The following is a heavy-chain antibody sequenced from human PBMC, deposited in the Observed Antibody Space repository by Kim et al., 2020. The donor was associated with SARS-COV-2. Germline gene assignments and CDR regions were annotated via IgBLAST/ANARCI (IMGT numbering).Heavy chain of an antibody. J-gene: IGHJ6*02. Sequence: GGSLRLSCAASGFTFSSYSMNWVRQAPGKGLEWVSSISSSSSYIYYADSVKGRFTISRDNAKNSLYLQMNSLRAEDTAVYYCARAYDILTGYYMGYYYYGMDVWGQGTTVTVSS. CDR3: ARAYDILTGYYMGYYYYGMDV. CDR1: GFTFSSYS. V-gene: IGHV3-21*01. D-gene: IGHD3-9*01. CDR2: ISSSSSYI.